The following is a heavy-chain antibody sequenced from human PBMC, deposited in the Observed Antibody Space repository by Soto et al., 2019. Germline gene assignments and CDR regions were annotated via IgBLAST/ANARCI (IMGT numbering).Heavy chain of an antibody. CDR3: ARDSRDYSSGWYYYYYGMDV. Sequence: ASVKVSCKASGYTFTSYGISWVRQAPGQGLEWMGWISAYNGNTNYAQKLQCRVTMTTDTSTSTAYMELRSLRSDDTAVYYCARDSRDYSSGWYYYYYGMDVWGQGTTVTVSS. V-gene: IGHV1-18*01. D-gene: IGHD6-19*01. CDR2: ISAYNGNT. CDR1: GYTFTSYG. J-gene: IGHJ6*02.